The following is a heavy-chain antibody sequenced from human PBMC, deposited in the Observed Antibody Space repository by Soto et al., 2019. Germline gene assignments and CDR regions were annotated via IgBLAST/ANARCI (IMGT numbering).Heavy chain of an antibody. J-gene: IGHJ5*02. D-gene: IGHD3-10*01. CDR1: GGSISSGDYY. CDR2: IYYSGGT. Sequence: SETLSLTCTVSGGSISSGDYYWSWIRQPPGKGLEWIGYIYYSGGTYYNPSLKSRVTISVGTSKNQFSLKLSSVTAADTAVYYCATYYYGSGSRFDPWGQGTLVTVSS. V-gene: IGHV4-30-4*01. CDR3: ATYYYGSGSRFDP.